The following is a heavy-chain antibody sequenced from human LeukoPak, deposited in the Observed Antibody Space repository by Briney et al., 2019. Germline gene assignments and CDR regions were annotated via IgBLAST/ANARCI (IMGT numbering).Heavy chain of an antibody. J-gene: IGHJ4*02. CDR1: GFTFSNAW. Sequence: PGGSLRLSCAASGFTFSNAWMSWVRQAPGKGLEWVGRIKSKTDGGTTDYAAPVKGRFTISRDDSKNTLYLQMNSLKTEDTAVYYCTTGHYYDSSGPDYWGQGTLVTVSS. CDR2: IKSKTDGGTT. V-gene: IGHV3-15*01. D-gene: IGHD3-22*01. CDR3: TTGHYYDSSGPDY.